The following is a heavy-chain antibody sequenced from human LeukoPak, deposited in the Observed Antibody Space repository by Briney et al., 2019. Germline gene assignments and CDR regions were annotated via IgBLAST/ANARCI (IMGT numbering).Heavy chain of an antibody. Sequence: GGTLRLSCVISGFTFNDYYMGWIRQAPGQGLGRVSYIGHDGTAIYYAESAKGRFTTSRDNTEKSLYLQMNSLRADDSAVYFCARLWGGLTMSRFLDSWGQGTPVTVAS. CDR1: GFTFNDYY. D-gene: IGHD3-16*01. J-gene: IGHJ1*01. V-gene: IGHV3-11*01. CDR3: ARLWGGLTMSRFLDS. CDR2: IGHDGTAI.